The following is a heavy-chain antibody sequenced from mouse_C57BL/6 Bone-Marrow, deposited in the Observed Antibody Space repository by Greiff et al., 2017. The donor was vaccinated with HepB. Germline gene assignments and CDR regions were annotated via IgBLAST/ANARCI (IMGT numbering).Heavy chain of an antibody. CDR2: IDPSDSYT. Sequence: QVQLQQPGAELVKPGASVKLSCKASGYTFTSYWMQWVKQRPGQGLELIGEIDPSDSYTNYNQKFKGKATLTVDTSSSTAYMQLSSLTSEVSAVYYCAKTAQATGFDYWGQGTTLTVSS. CDR3: AKTAQATGFDY. J-gene: IGHJ2*01. D-gene: IGHD3-2*02. V-gene: IGHV1-50*01. CDR1: GYTFTSYW.